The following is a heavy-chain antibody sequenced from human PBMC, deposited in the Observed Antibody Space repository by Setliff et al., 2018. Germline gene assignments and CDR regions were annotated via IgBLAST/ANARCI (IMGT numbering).Heavy chain of an antibody. Sequence: SETLSLTCNVSGGSISSSYWSWIRQPPGKGLEWIGYIYYSGNTNYNPSLKSRVTISVDTSKNQFSLKLSSVTAADTAVYFCARGYYNFLSGYYTPYYFDYWGQGTLVTVSS. CDR1: GGSISSSY. J-gene: IGHJ4*02. CDR3: ARGYYNFLSGYYTPYYFDY. D-gene: IGHD3-3*01. CDR2: IYYSGNT. V-gene: IGHV4-59*01.